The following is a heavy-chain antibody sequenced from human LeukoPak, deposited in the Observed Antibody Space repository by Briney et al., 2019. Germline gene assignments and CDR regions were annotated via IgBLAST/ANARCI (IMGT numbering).Heavy chain of an antibody. CDR2: IYYSGST. CDR3: ARMVYSGSLIDY. V-gene: IGHV4-30-4*01. D-gene: IGHD6-13*01. CDR1: GGSLSSGDYY. Sequence: SETLSPTCTVSGGSLSSGDYYWSWIRQPPGKGLEWIGYIYYSGSTYYNPSLKSRVTISVDTSKYQFSLKLSSVTAADTAVYYCARMVYSGSLIDYWGQGTLVTVSS. J-gene: IGHJ4*02.